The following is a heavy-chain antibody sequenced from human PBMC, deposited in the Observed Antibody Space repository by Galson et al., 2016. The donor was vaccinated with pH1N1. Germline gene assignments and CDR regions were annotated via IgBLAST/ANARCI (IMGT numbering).Heavy chain of an antibody. D-gene: IGHD2-21*01. CDR3: ARIGSDDPIYYYYMDV. V-gene: IGHV5-51*01. J-gene: IGHJ6*03. CDR2: IYPGDSDT. Sequence: QSGAEVKKPGESLKISCKGSGYSFTSYWIAWVRQMPGKGLEWMGIIYPGDSDTRYSPSFQGQVTISADKSINTAYLQWSSLKASDTAMYYCARIGSDDPIYYYYMDVWGKGTMVTVSS. CDR1: GYSFTSYW.